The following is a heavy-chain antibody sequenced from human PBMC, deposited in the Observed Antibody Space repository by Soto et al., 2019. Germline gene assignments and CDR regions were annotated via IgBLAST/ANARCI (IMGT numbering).Heavy chain of an antibody. CDR1: GGSISTYF. D-gene: IGHD1-26*01. V-gene: IGHV4-59*01. Sequence: PSETLSLTCTASGGSISTYFWNWIRQPPGKGLEWIGYVYYSGSTTYNPSLKGRVTISVDTSKNQFSLKLSSVTAADTAVYYCARDSTYSGGFDYWGQGTLVTVSS. J-gene: IGHJ4*02. CDR3: ARDSTYSGGFDY. CDR2: VYYSGST.